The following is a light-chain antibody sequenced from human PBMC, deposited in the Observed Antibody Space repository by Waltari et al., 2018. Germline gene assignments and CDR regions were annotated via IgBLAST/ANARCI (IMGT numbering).Light chain of an antibody. CDR1: SGSLSTTSY. CDR2: KAN. V-gene: IGLV8-61*01. J-gene: IGLJ3*02. CDR3: ALYMGSGIWV. Sequence: QTVVTQEPSLSVSPGGTVTLTWALSSGSLSTTSYATWYQQPPGQAPRTLVYKANARSSGVPDRFSGSILGNTAALTITGAQADDESDYYCALYMGSGIWVFGGGTRLTVL.